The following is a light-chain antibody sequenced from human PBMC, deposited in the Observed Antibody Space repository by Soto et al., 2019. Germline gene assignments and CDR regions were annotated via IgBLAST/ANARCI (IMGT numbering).Light chain of an antibody. Sequence: DLVMTQTPLSLSVTPGQPASISCKSSRSLLHSDGKAYLFWYLQKPGQPPQPLIYEVSNRFSGVXDXXSGSGSGTDFTLKISRVEAEDVGVYYCMQSIQFPVTFGGGTKVELK. V-gene: IGKV2D-29*01. CDR1: RSLLHSDGKAY. CDR2: EVS. CDR3: MQSIQFPVT. J-gene: IGKJ4*01.